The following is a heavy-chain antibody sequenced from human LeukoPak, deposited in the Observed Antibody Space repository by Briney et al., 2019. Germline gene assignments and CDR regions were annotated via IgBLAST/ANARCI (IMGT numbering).Heavy chain of an antibody. D-gene: IGHD2-15*01. V-gene: IGHV4-34*01. CDR1: GGSFSGYY. CDR2: INHSGST. CDR3: ARGGRIVVVVAARRYNWFDP. Sequence: PSEILSLTCAVYGGSFSGYYWSWIRQPPGKGLEWIGEINHSGSTNYNPSLKSRVTISVDTSKNQFSLRLSSVTAADTAVYYCARGGRIVVVVAARRYNWFDPWGQGTLVTVSS. J-gene: IGHJ5*02.